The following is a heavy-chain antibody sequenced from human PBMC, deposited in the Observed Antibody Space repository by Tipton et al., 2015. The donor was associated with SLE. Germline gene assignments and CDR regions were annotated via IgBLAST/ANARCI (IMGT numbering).Heavy chain of an antibody. CDR1: GGSIGSSSYY. D-gene: IGHD3-3*01. V-gene: IGHV4-39*01. CDR3: ARQLTIFGVVPI. Sequence: TLSLTCTVSGGSIGSSSYYWGWIRQPPGKKLEWIGTIYYSGSTYYNPSLKSRVTISVDTSENQFSLKLSSVTAADTAVYYCARQLTIFGVVPIWGQGTLVTVSS. CDR2: IYYSGST. J-gene: IGHJ4*02.